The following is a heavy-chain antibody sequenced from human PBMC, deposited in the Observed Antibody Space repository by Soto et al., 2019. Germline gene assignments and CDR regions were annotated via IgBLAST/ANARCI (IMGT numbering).Heavy chain of an antibody. CDR1: GYTFTGYY. CDR2: INPNSCGT. CDR3: ATENYNWNDRGDYYYGMDV. Sequence: GASVKVSCKASGYTFTGYYMHWVRQAPGQRLKRMGWINPNSCGTNYAQKFQGRVTMTRDTSISTAYMELSRLRSDDTAVYYCATENYNWNDRGDYYYGMDVWGQGTTVTVSS. D-gene: IGHD1-1*01. J-gene: IGHJ6*02. V-gene: IGHV1-2*02.